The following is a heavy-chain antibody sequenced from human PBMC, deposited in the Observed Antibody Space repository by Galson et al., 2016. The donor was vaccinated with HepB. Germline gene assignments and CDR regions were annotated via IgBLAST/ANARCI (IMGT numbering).Heavy chain of an antibody. V-gene: IGHV3-30*18. CDR2: ISYDGSNK. J-gene: IGHJ4*02. Sequence: SLRLSCAASGFTFSSYGMHWVRQAPGKGLEWVAVISYDGSNKYYADSVKGRFTISRDNSKNTLYLQMNSLGAEDTAVYYCAKDITVGYDFWSGYYRWGQGTLVTVSS. CDR3: AKDITVGYDFWSGYYR. CDR1: GFTFSSYG. D-gene: IGHD3-3*01.